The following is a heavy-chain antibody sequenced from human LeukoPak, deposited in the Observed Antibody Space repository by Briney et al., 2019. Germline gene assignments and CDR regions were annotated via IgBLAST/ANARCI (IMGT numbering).Heavy chain of an antibody. CDR3: ARGSGWYYY. V-gene: IGHV4-59*01. D-gene: IGHD6-19*01. J-gene: IGHJ4*02. CDR2: IYSSGST. CDR1: GGSTSSYY. Sequence: SETLSLTCTVSGGSTSSYYWTWIRQPPGKGLEWIGFIYSSGSTSYNPSLKSRATISVDTSKNQFSLKLSSVTAADTAVYFCARGSGWYYYWGQGTLVTVSS.